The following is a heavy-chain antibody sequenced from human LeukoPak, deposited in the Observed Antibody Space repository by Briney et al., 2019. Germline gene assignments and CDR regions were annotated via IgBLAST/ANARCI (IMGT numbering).Heavy chain of an antibody. CDR1: GGSISSYY. Sequence: SETLSVTCTVSGGSISSYYWSWVRQPPGGGVGCVGYIYYSGNTNYNPSLKSRVTISVDMSKNQFSLKLRSVTAADTAVYYCGTFDCSSTSCSDVWGQGTPVTVSS. J-gene: IGHJ6*02. V-gene: IGHV4-59*01. D-gene: IGHD2-2*01. CDR3: GTFDCSSTSCSDV. CDR2: IYYSGNT.